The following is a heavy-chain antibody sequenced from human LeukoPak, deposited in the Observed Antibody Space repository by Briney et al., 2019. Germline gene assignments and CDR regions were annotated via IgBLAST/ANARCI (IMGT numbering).Heavy chain of an antibody. V-gene: IGHV3-21*01. CDR3: ARDVWELLPLFDY. J-gene: IGHJ4*02. D-gene: IGHD1-26*01. CDR2: ISSSSSYI. CDR1: GFTFSSYG. Sequence: PGGSLRLSCAASGFTFSSYGMHWVRQAPGKGLEWVSSISSSSSYIYYADSVKGRFTISRDNAKNSLYLQMNSLRAEDTAVYYCARDVWELLPLFDYWGQGTLVTVSS.